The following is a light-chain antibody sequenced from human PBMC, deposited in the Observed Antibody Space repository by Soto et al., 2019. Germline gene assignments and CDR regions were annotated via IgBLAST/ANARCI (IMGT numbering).Light chain of an antibody. J-gene: IGLJ3*02. Sequence: QSVLTQPPSVSGAPGQRVTISCTGSSSNIGAGYDVHWYQQLPGTAPKLFISGNSNRPSGVPDRFSGSKSGTSASLAITGLQAEDEADYYSQSYDSSLGWVFGGGTKLTVL. CDR3: QSYDSSLGWV. V-gene: IGLV1-40*01. CDR2: GNS. CDR1: SSNIGAGYD.